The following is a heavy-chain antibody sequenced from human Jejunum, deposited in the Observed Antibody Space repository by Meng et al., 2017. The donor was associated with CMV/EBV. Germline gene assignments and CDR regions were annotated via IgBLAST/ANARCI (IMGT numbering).Heavy chain of an antibody. CDR3: ARDKIAVAGITGDY. V-gene: IGHV7-4-1*02. D-gene: IGHD6-19*01. CDR2: INTNTGNP. J-gene: IGHJ4*02. Sequence: QGQLVQSGAEVKKPGASVQVSCKASGYTFTAYYMHRVRQAPGQGLEWMGWINTNTGNPTYAQGFTGRFVFSLDTSVSTAYLQISSLKAEDTAVYYCARDKIAVAGITGDYWGQGTLVTVSS. CDR1: GYTFTAYY.